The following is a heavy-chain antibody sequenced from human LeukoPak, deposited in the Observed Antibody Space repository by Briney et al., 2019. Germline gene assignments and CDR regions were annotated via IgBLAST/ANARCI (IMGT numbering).Heavy chain of an antibody. CDR3: AAYDILTGLSP. V-gene: IGHV5-51*01. CDR1: GYSFTSYW. CDR2: IYPGDSDT. J-gene: IGHJ5*02. Sequence: GESLKISCKGSGYSFTSYWIGWVRQMPGKGLEWMGIIYPGDSDTRYSPSFQGQVTISADKSISTAYLQWSSLKASDTAMKYWAAYDILTGLSPWGQGTLITVSS. D-gene: IGHD3-9*01.